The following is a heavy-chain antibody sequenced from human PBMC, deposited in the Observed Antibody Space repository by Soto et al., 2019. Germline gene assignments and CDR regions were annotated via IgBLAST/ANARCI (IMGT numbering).Heavy chain of an antibody. V-gene: IGHV4-34*01. CDR1: GGSFSGYY. D-gene: IGHD3-10*01. CDR2: INHSGST. J-gene: IGHJ4*02. CDR3: ARGLQVSPYYYGSGSYYNVGPNDY. Sequence: SETLSLTCAVYGGSFSGYYWSWIRQPPGKGLEWIGEINHSGSTNYNPSLKSRVTISVDTSKNQFSLKLSSVTAADTAVYYCARGLQVSPYYYGSGSYYNVGPNDYWGQGTLVTGSS.